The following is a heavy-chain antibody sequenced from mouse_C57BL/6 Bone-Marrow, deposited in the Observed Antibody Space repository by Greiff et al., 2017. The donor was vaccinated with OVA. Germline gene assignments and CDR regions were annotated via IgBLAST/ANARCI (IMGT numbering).Heavy chain of an antibody. CDR1: GYTFTSYW. D-gene: IGHD1-1*01. CDR2: IDPSDSYT. CDR3: ARAIYYYGSSLYYYAMDY. J-gene: IGHJ4*01. V-gene: IGHV1-69*01. Sequence: QVQLQQPGAELVMPGASVKLSCKASGYTFTSYWMHWVKQRPGQGLEWIGEIDPSDSYTNYNQKFKGKSTLTVDKSSSPAYMQLSSLTSEDSAVYYCARAIYYYGSSLYYYAMDYWGQGTSVTVSS.